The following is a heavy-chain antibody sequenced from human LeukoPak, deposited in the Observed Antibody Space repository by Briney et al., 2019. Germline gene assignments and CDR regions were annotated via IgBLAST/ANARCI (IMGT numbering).Heavy chain of an antibody. CDR2: ISAGGGST. CDR3: AKESANWGYNWFDP. Sequence: PGGSLRLSCAASGFTFSSYAMSWVRQAPGKGLEWVSAISAGGGSTYYGDSVKGRFTIPRDNSKNTLYLQMNSLRAEDTAIYYCAKESANWGYNWFDPWGQGTLVTVSS. V-gene: IGHV3-23*01. J-gene: IGHJ5*02. CDR1: GFTFSSYA. D-gene: IGHD7-27*01.